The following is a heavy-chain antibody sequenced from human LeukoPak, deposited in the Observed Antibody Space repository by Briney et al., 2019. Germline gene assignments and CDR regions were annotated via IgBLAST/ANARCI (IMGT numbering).Heavy chain of an antibody. CDR2: IIPIFGTA. CDR1: GGTFSSYA. CDR3: ARGPERWGSSSGNYYYYMDV. Sequence: GASVKVSCKASGGTFSSYAISWVRQAPGQGLEWMGGIIPIFGTANYAQKFQGRVTITRNTSISTAYMELSSLRSEDTAVYYCARGPERWGSSSGNYYYYMDVWGKGTTVTVSS. V-gene: IGHV1-69*05. D-gene: IGHD6-6*01. J-gene: IGHJ6*03.